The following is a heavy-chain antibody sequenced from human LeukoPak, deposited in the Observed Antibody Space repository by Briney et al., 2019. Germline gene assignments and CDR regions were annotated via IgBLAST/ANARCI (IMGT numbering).Heavy chain of an antibody. D-gene: IGHD3-16*01. J-gene: IGHJ4*02. V-gene: IGHV3-30*14. Sequence: GGSLRLSCAASGFTFSSYAMHWVRQAPGKGLEWVAVISYDGSNKYYADSVKGRFTISRDNSKNTLYLQMNSLRAEDTAVYYCARERGGYYFDYWGQGTLVTVSS. CDR2: ISYDGSNK. CDR1: GFTFSSYA. CDR3: ARERGGYYFDY.